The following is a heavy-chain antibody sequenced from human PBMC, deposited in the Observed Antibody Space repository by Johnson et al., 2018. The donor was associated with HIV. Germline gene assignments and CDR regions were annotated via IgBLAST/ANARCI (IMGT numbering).Heavy chain of an antibody. J-gene: IGHJ3*02. Sequence: QMQLVESGGGVVQPGRSLRLSCAASGFTFSSYAMHWVRQAPGKGLEWVAVISYDGSDKYYADSVKGRFTISRDNAKNSLYLQMNSLRAEDTAVYYCARGFHRGGAFHIWGQGTMVTVSS. V-gene: IGHV3-30*04. CDR3: ARGFHRGGAFHI. D-gene: IGHD1-14*01. CDR2: ISYDGSDK. CDR1: GFTFSSYA.